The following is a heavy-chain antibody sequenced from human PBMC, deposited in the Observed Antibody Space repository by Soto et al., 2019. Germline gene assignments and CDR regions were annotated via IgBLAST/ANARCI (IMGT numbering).Heavy chain of an antibody. D-gene: IGHD3-10*01. Sequence: QVQLVESGGGVVQPGRSLRLSCAASGFPFTTYGMHWVREGPGKGLEWVAVISYDGSNKYYADSVKGLFTISRDNSKYTLYLQMNSLRPEDTALYYCVGGQYYFDYRGQGTLVTVSS. CDR1: GFPFTTYG. J-gene: IGHJ4*02. CDR2: ISYDGSNK. CDR3: VGGQYYFDY. V-gene: IGHV3-30*03.